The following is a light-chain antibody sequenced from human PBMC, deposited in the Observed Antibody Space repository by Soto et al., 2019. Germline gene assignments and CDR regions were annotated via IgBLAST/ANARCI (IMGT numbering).Light chain of an antibody. Sequence: VLTQSPDTLSLSPGERATLSCRASERISSNFLAWYQQRPGQAPRLLIYGASTRASGIPDRFSGSGSGPAFDLTISILEPEDFAVFYCQQYGTTPFTFGPGTTVEIK. CDR1: ERISSNF. J-gene: IGKJ3*01. CDR3: QQYGTTPFT. CDR2: GAS. V-gene: IGKV3-20*01.